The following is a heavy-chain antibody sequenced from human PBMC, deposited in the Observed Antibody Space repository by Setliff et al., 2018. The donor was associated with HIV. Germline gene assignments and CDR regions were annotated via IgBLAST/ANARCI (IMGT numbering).Heavy chain of an antibody. CDR2: MYYSGST. D-gene: IGHD4-4*01. CDR1: GGSMSSYY. CDR3: ARGTVSTSYRTLDY. J-gene: IGHJ4*02. V-gene: IGHV4-59*01. Sequence: PSETLSLTCTVSGGSMSSYYWSWIRQPPGKGLEWIGYMYYSGSTNYNPSLKSRVTISLDTSKNQFSLKVNSVTAADTAKYFCARGTVSTSYRTLDYWGPGILVTVSS.